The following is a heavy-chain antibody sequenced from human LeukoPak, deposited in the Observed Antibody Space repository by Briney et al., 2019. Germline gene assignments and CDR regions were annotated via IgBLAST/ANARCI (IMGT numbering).Heavy chain of an antibody. CDR1: GFTFSSYA. CDR3: ARENPSIVVVPAAMARKIAAAGTDSNNNWFDP. Sequence: PGGSLRLSCAASGFTFSSYAMSWVRQAPGKGLEWVSAISGSGGSTYYADSVKGRFTISRDNSKNTLYLQMNSLRSEDTAVYYCARENPSIVVVPAAMARKIAAAGTDSNNNWFDPWGQGTLVTVTS. CDR2: ISGSGGST. V-gene: IGHV3-23*01. D-gene: IGHD2-2*01. J-gene: IGHJ5*02.